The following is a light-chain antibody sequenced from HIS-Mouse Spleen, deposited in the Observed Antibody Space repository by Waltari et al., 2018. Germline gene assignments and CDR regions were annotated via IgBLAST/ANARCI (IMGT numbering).Light chain of an antibody. CDR3: YSTDSSGNHRV. V-gene: IGLV3-10*01. CDR2: EDR. Sequence: SYELTQPPSVSVSPGQTARITCSGDALPKKYAYWYQQKSGQAPVLAIYEDRKRPSGIPERFSGASSGTMATLTISGAQVEDEADYYCYSTDSSGNHRVFGGGTKLTVL. CDR1: ALPKKY. J-gene: IGLJ2*01.